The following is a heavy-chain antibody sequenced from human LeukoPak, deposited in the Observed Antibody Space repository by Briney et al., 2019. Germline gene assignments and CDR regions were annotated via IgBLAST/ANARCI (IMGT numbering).Heavy chain of an antibody. D-gene: IGHD3-10*01. CDR1: GYTFTSYG. CDR3: AREMGYYYGSGSFGYYYYGMDV. V-gene: IGHV1-18*01. J-gene: IGHJ6*02. Sequence: VASVKVSCKASGYTFTSYGISWVRQAPGQGLEWMGWISAYNGNTNYAQKLQGRVTMTTDTSTSTAHVELRSLRSDDTAVYYCAREMGYYYGSGSFGYYYYGMDVWGQGTTVTVSS. CDR2: ISAYNGNT.